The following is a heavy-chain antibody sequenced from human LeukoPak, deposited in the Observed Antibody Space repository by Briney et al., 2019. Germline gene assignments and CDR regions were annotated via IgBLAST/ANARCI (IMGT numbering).Heavy chain of an antibody. CDR1: GFTFSSYG. J-gene: IGHJ4*02. V-gene: IGHV3-23*01. CDR2: ISGSGGST. Sequence: GGSLRLSCAASGFTFSSYGMRWVRQAPGKGLEWVSTISGSGGSTYYADSVKGRFTISRDNSKNTLYLQMNSLRADDTAVYYCAKTPLAVAPGDFFDYWGQGTLVTVSS. D-gene: IGHD6-19*01. CDR3: AKTPLAVAPGDFFDY.